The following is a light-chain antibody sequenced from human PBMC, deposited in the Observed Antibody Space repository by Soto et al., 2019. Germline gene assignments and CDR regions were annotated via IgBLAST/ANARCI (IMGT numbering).Light chain of an antibody. V-gene: IGLV1-44*01. CDR2: GND. CDR1: SSNIGSHT. J-gene: IGLJ3*02. Sequence: QSVLTQPPSASGTPGQRVAISCSGSSSNIGSHTVNWYQQLPGTAPKLLIYGNDQRPSGVPDRFSGSKSGTSASLAISGLPSEDEVDYYCAAWDDSLNGPVFGGGTKLTVL. CDR3: AAWDDSLNGPV.